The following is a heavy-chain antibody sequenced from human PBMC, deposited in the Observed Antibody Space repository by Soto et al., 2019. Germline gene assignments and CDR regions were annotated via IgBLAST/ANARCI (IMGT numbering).Heavy chain of an antibody. V-gene: IGHV3-30*18. Sequence: GGSLRLSCAASGFTFSSYGMHWVRQAPGKGLEWVAVISYDGSNKYYADSVKGRFTISRDNSKNTLYLQMNSLRAEDTAVYYCAKEEGYSYGAHNSHYYYGMDVWGQGTTVTVSS. CDR1: GFTFSSYG. D-gene: IGHD5-18*01. CDR3: AKEEGYSYGAHNSHYYYGMDV. CDR2: ISYDGSNK. J-gene: IGHJ6*02.